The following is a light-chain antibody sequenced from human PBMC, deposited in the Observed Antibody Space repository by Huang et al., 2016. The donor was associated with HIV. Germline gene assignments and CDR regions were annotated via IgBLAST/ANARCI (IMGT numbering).Light chain of an antibody. CDR3: QQRSNWPPLT. V-gene: IGKV3-11*01. CDR2: DAS. CDR1: QSVSSS. J-gene: IGKJ4*01. Sequence: EIVLTQSPATLSLSPGDKATLSCRASQSVSSSLAWYQQKPGQAPRLLIYDASHRAAGIPARCSGSGSGTDFTLTISSLEPEDFALYYCQQRSNWPPLTFGGGTKVEIK.